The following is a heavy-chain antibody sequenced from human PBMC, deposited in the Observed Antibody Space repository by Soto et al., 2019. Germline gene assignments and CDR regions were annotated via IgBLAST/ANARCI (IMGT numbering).Heavy chain of an antibody. CDR3: ARAGLITFGGVIVIPAFDY. V-gene: IGHV1-46*01. CDR1: GYTFTSYY. D-gene: IGHD3-16*02. CDR2: INPSGGST. Sequence: ASVKVSCKASGYTFTSYYMHWVRQAPGQGLERMGIINPSGGSTSYAQKFQGRVTMTRDTSTSTVYMELSSLRSEDTAVYYCARAGLITFGGVIVIPAFDYWGQGTLVTVSS. J-gene: IGHJ4*02.